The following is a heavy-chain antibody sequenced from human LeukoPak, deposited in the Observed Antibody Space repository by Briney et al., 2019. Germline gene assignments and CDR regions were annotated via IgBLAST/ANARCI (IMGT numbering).Heavy chain of an antibody. CDR1: GGTFSSYA. V-gene: IGHV1-69*05. J-gene: IGHJ4*02. CDR2: IIPIFGTA. D-gene: IGHD2-2*01. Sequence: SVKVSCKASGGTFSSYAISWVRQAPGQGLEWMGGIIPIFGTANYAQKFQGRVTITTDESTSTAYMELSSLRSEDTAVYYCARGCSSTSCYFDYWGQGTLVTVSS. CDR3: ARGCSSTSCYFDY.